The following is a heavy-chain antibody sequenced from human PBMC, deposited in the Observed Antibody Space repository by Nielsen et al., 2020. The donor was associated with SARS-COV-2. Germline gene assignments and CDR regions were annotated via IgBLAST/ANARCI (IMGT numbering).Heavy chain of an antibody. CDR3: VKWVQLDLGYYYHGMDV. Sequence: GESLKISCAASGFIFSDYAMAWVRQAPGKGLMWVARINSDGSRSAYADAVKGRFIMSRDNARDTLSLQMNSLSVEDTAVYYCVKWVQLDLGYYYHGMDVWGQGTTVTVSS. CDR2: INSDGSRS. CDR1: GFIFSDYA. V-gene: IGHV3-74*01. D-gene: IGHD6-6*01. J-gene: IGHJ6*02.